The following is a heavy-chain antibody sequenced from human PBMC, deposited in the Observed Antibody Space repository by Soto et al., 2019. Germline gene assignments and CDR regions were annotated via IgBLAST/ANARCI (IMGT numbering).Heavy chain of an antibody. J-gene: IGHJ1*01. Sequence: GGSLRLSCAASGFTFSTYAMSWVRQAPGKGLEWVASISASGGTTYYADSVKGRFTISRDNPKNTVYLQMNSLRAEDTAVYFCAKDGYRSGYSAEYFQHWGQRTLVTVSS. V-gene: IGHV3-23*01. CDR2: ISASGGTT. CDR3: AKDGYRSGYSAEYFQH. CDR1: GFTFSTYA. D-gene: IGHD3-22*01.